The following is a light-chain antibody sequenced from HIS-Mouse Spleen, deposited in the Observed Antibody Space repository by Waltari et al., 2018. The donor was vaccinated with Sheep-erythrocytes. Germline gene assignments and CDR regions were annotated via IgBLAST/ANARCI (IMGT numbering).Light chain of an antibody. CDR3: CSYAGSSTWV. CDR1: SSDAGLYTL. J-gene: IGLJ3*02. V-gene: IGLV2-23*01. CDR2: EGS. Sequence: QSALTQPASVSGSPGQSITISCTGTSSDAGLYTLVSWYQQHPGKAPKLMIYEGSKRPSGVSNRFSGSKSGNTASLTISGLQAEDEADYYCCSYAGSSTWVFGGGTKLTVL.